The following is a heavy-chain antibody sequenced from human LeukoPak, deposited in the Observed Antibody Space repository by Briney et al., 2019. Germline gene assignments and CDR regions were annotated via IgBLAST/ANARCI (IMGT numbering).Heavy chain of an antibody. V-gene: IGHV1-3*03. CDR2: INAGNGNT. D-gene: IGHD2-15*01. CDR1: GYTFASYA. CDR3: AREGGSGGYFDY. Sequence: ASVKVSCKASGYTFASYAMHWVRQAPGQRLEWMGWINAGNGNTKYSQEFQGRVTITRDTSASTAYMELSSLKSEDMAVYYCAREGGSGGYFDYWGQGTLVTVSS. J-gene: IGHJ4*02.